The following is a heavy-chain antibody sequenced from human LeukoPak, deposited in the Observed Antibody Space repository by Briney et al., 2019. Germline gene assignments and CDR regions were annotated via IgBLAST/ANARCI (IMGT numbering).Heavy chain of an antibody. CDR1: GYIFTNHY. J-gene: IGHJ4*02. V-gene: IGHV1-46*01. CDR3: AREEPDDTAMVIGGFDY. D-gene: IGHD5-18*01. Sequence: ASVKVSCKSSGYIFTNHYMHWVRQAPGQGLEWMGLINPSGISTLYAEKFQGRVTMTRDTSTSTVYMELSSLRSEDTAVYYCAREEPDDTAMVIGGFDYWGQGTLVTVSS. CDR2: INPSGIST.